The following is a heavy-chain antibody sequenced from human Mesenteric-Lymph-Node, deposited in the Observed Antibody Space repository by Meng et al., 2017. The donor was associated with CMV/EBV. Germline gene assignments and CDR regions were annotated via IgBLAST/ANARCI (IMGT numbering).Heavy chain of an antibody. Sequence: TVGSYGISWVRRDPGQGLGWMGGIIRILGIANYAQKYQGRVTITADKSTSTAYMELSSLRSEDTAVYYCARGYDFWSGYYTIFWFDPWGQGTLVTVSS. CDR2: IIRILGIA. CDR3: ARGYDFWSGYYTIFWFDP. D-gene: IGHD3-3*01. CDR1: TVGSYG. V-gene: IGHV1-69*10. J-gene: IGHJ5*02.